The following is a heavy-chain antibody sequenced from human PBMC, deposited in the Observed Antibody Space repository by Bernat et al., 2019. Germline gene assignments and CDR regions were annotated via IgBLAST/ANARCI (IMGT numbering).Heavy chain of an antibody. CDR3: ARQGARIWILGVVNMGAFDI. Sequence: QLQLQESGPGLVKPSETLSLTCTVSGGSISSISYYWGWIRQPPGKGLEWIGRIYSSGRTYYNPSLKSRVTITVDTSKNQFSPKLSYVTAAETAVYYCARQGARIWILGVVNMGAFDIWGPGTMVTVSS. CDR1: GGSISSISYY. D-gene: IGHD3-3*01. J-gene: IGHJ3*02. CDR2: IYSSGRT. V-gene: IGHV4-39*01.